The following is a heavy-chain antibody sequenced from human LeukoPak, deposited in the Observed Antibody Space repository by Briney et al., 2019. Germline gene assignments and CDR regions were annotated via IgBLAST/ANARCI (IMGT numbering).Heavy chain of an antibody. V-gene: IGHV4-34*01. D-gene: IGHD6-19*01. CDR3: ARGEDSSGWFVY. CDR1: GGSFSGYY. CDR2: INHSGST. J-gene: IGHJ4*02. Sequence: SETLSLTXAVYGGSFSGYYWSWIRQPPGKGLEWIGEINHSGSTNYNPSLKSRVTISVDTSKNQFSLKLSSVTAADTAVYYCARGEDSSGWFVYWGQGTLVTVSS.